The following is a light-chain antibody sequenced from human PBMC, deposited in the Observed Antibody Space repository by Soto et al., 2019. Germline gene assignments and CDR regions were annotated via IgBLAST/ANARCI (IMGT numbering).Light chain of an antibody. CDR1: QTVSSTY. Sequence: IVLTQSPGTLSLSPGETATLSCRARQTVSSTYLAWYQHKPGRAPRLLIDGASSRAAGIPDRFSGSGSGTDFTLTISRLEPEDLAVYYCQQYDYLVTFGQGTKVDIK. J-gene: IGKJ1*01. CDR3: QQYDYLVT. CDR2: GAS. V-gene: IGKV3-20*01.